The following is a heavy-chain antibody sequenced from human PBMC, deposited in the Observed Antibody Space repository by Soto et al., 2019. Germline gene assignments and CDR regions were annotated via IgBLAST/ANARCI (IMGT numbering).Heavy chain of an antibody. D-gene: IGHD2-15*01. J-gene: IGHJ4*02. V-gene: IGHV4-30-2*01. CDR2: IYHSGST. CDR1: GGSIGGGGYS. CDR3: ARGYYCSGGSCYST. Sequence: PSATMSLTCAVSGGSIGGGGYSWSWIRQPPGKGLEWIGYIYHSGSTYYNPSLKSRVTISVDRSKNQFSLKLSSVTAADTAVYYCARGYYCSGGSCYSTWGQGTLVTGS.